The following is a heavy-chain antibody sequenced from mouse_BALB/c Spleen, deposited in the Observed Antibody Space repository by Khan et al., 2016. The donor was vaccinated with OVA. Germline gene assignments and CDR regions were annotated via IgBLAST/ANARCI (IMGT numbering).Heavy chain of an antibody. CDR2: IDPDNGDT. CDR1: GFNIRHYY. J-gene: IGHJ4*01. V-gene: IGHV14-4*02. Sequence: VRLQQSGADLVRSGASVKLSCIASGFNIRHYYLHWVKQRPEQGLEWIGWIDPDNGDTEYDSQFQGKATMTADTSSNTAYLQLSSLTSEDTAVFYCSTGWGYAMDYWGQGTSVTVSS. D-gene: IGHD2-1*01. CDR3: STGWGYAMDY.